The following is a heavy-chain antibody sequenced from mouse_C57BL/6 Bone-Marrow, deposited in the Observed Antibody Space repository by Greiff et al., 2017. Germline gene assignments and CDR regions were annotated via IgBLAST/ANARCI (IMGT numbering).Heavy chain of an antibody. V-gene: IGHV1-74*01. D-gene: IGHD2-1*01. CDR3: AIFGYGNYVGFAY. CDR2: IHPSDSDT. CDR1: GYTFTSYW. Sequence: QVQLKESGAELVKPGASVKVSCKASGYTFTSYWMHWVKQRPGQGLEWIGRIHPSDSDTNYNQKFKGKATLTVDKSSSTAYMQLSSLTSEDSAVYYCAIFGYGNYVGFAYWGQGTLVTVSA. J-gene: IGHJ3*01.